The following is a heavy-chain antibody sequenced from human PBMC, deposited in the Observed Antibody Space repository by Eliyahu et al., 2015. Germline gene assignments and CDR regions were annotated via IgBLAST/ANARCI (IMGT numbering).Heavy chain of an antibody. Sequence: QVQLVQSGAEVKKPGASVKVSCKASGYTFTSYYMHWVRQAPGQGLEWMGIINPSGGSTSYAQKFQGRVTMTRDTSTSTVYMELSSLRSEDTAVYYCARDMSNYPASYYYYGMDVWGQGTTVTVSS. CDR2: INPSGGST. V-gene: IGHV1-46*01. CDR1: GYTFTSYY. D-gene: IGHD4-11*01. CDR3: ARDMSNYPASYYYYGMDV. J-gene: IGHJ6*02.